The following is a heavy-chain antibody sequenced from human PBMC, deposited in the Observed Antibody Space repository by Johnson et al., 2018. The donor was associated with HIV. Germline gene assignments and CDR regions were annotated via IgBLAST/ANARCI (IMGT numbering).Heavy chain of an antibody. CDR1: GFTFSSYA. D-gene: IGHD1-26*01. Sequence: QLVESGGGVVQPGRSLRLSCAASGFTFSSYAMHWVRQAPGKGLEWVAVISYDGSNKYYADSVKGRFTISRDNSKNTLYLQMNSLRTEDTAMYYCAKSGRSFWGVNSHDAFDIWGQGTMVTVSS. V-gene: IGHV3-30-3*02. J-gene: IGHJ3*02. CDR2: ISYDGSNK. CDR3: AKSGRSFWGVNSHDAFDI.